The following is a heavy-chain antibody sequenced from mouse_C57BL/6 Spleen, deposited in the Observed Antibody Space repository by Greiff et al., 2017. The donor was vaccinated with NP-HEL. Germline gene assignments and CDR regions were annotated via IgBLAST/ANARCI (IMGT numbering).Heavy chain of an antibody. V-gene: IGHV1-81*01. CDR3: AVYYGSSPWYFDV. CDR2: IYPRSGNT. CDR1: GYTFTSYG. Sequence: QVQLQQSGAELARPGASVKLSCKASGYTFTSYGISWVKQRTGQGLEWIGEIYPRSGNTYYNEKFKGKATLTADKSSSTAYMELRSLTSEDSAVYFCAVYYGSSPWYFDVWGTGTTVTVSS. D-gene: IGHD1-1*01. J-gene: IGHJ1*03.